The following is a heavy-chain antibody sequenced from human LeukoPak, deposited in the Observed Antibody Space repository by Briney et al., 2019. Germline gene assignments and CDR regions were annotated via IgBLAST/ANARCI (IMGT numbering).Heavy chain of an antibody. CDR2: ISYDGSNK. J-gene: IGHJ6*02. V-gene: IGHV3-30-3*01. D-gene: IGHD3-10*01. CDR3: ARDGYYGSGSYYYYYYGMDV. Sequence: GGSLRLSCAASGFTFSSCAMHWVRQAPGKGLEWVAVISYDGSNKYYADSVRGRFTISRDNSKNTLYLQMNSLRAEDTAVYYCARDGYYGSGSYYYYYYGMDVWGQGTTVTVSS. CDR1: GFTFSSCA.